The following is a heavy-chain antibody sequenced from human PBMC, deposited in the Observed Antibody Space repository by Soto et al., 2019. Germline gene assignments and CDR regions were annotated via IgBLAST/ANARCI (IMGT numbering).Heavy chain of an antibody. CDR2: ISAYNGNT. D-gene: IGHD4-4*01. V-gene: IGHV1-18*01. Sequence: ASVEGSFKASGSTFTSYGISWLRQTPGHGLEWVGWISAYNGNTNYAQKLQGRVTMTTDTSTSTAYMELRSLRSDDTAVYYCARGKYSNSGRGYYYYGMDVWGQGTTVTVSS. J-gene: IGHJ6*02. CDR1: GSTFTSYG. CDR3: ARGKYSNSGRGYYYYGMDV.